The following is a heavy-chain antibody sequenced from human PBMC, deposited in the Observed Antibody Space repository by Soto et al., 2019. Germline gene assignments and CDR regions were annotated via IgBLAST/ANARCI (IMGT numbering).Heavy chain of an antibody. V-gene: IGHV4-39*01. D-gene: IGHD3-3*01. CDR2: IYYSGST. CDR1: GGSISSSSYY. CDR3: ARRARNYDFWSGFKEFDP. J-gene: IGHJ5*02. Sequence: PEETLSLTCTVSGGSISSSSYYWGWIRQPPGKGLEWIGSIYYSGSTYYNPSLKSRVTISVDTSKNQFSLKLSSVTAADTAVYYCARRARNYDFWSGFKEFDPWGQGTLVTVSS.